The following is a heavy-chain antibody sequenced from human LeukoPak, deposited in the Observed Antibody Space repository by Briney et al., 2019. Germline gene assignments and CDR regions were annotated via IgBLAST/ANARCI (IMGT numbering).Heavy chain of an antibody. V-gene: IGHV3-23*01. CDR2: ISGSGGST. J-gene: IGHJ4*02. CDR3: AKGAGGSYGLYYFDY. Sequence: PGGSLRLSCAASGFTFSSYATSWVRQAPGKGLEWVSAISGSGGSTYYADSVKGRFTISRDNSKNTVYLQMNTLRAEDTAVYYCAKGAGGSYGLYYFDYWGQGALVTVSS. D-gene: IGHD3-10*01. CDR1: GFTFSSYA.